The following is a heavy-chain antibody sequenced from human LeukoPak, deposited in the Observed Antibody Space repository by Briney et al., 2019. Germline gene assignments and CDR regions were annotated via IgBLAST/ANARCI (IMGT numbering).Heavy chain of an antibody. D-gene: IGHD3-22*01. CDR1: GGSISSYY. J-gene: IGHJ2*01. CDR3: AGAYYYDSSGYYPPYWYFDL. V-gene: IGHV4-4*07. Sequence: SETLSLTYTVSGGSISSYYWSWIRQPAGKGLEWIGRIYTSGSTNYNPSLKSRVTMSVDTSKNQFSLKLSSVTAADTAVYYRAGAYYYDSSGYYPPYWYFDLWGRGTLVTVSS. CDR2: IYTSGST.